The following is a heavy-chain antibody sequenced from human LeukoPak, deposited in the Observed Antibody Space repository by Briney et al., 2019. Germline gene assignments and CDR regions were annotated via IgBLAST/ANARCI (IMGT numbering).Heavy chain of an antibody. Sequence: SVKVSCKASGGTLTSYAISWVRQAPGQGLEWMGRIIPIFVTANYAQKLHGRVTINTDGSTSTAYMELSSLRSEDTAVYYRARRYYYDSRGYFDDWGQGTLVTVSS. J-gene: IGHJ4*02. V-gene: IGHV1-69*05. CDR2: IIPIFVTA. CDR1: GGTLTSYA. D-gene: IGHD3-22*01. CDR3: ARRYYYDSRGYFDD.